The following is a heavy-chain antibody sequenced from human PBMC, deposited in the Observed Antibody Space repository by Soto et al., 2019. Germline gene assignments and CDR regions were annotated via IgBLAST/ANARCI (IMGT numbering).Heavy chain of an antibody. CDR3: ARNYDFLSGYFSNAFDL. V-gene: IGHV3-23*01. CDR1: GFTFSSYA. CDR2: ISGSGGST. Sequence: GGSLRLSCTASGFTFSSYAMSWVRQAPGKGLEWVSAISGSGGSTYYADSVKGRFTISRDNSKNTLYLQMNSLRAEDTAVYYCARNYDFLSGYFSNAFDLWGQGTMVTVSS. D-gene: IGHD3-3*01. J-gene: IGHJ3*01.